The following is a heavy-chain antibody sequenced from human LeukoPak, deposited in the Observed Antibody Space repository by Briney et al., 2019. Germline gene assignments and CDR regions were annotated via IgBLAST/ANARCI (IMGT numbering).Heavy chain of an antibody. D-gene: IGHD2-15*01. V-gene: IGHV4-31*03. CDR2: IYYSGST. CDR1: GGSIRSGGYY. Sequence: PSQTLSLTCTVSGGSIRSGGYYWSWIRQHPGKGLEWIGYIYYSGSTYYNPSLKSRVTISVDTSKNQFSLKLSSVTAADTAVYYCASEGERACSGGSCYSGWFDPWGQGTLVTVSS. J-gene: IGHJ5*02. CDR3: ASEGERACSGGSCYSGWFDP.